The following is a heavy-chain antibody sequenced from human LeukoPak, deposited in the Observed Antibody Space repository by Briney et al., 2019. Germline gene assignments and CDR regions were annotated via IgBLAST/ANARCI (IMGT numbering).Heavy chain of an antibody. V-gene: IGHV1-18*01. CDR1: GGTFSSYA. D-gene: IGHD6-19*01. CDR2: ISAYNGNT. J-gene: IGHJ6*03. CDR3: ARLYSSGWYTYYYYYYMDV. Sequence: ASVKLSCKASGGTFSSYAISWVRQAPGQGLEWMGWISAYNGNTNYAQKLQGRVTMTTDTSTSTAHMELRSLRSDDTAVYYCARLYSSGWYTYYYYYYMDVWGKGTTVTVSS.